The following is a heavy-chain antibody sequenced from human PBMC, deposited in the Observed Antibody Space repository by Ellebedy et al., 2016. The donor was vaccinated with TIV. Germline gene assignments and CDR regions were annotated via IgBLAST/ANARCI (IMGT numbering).Heavy chain of an antibody. CDR2: IYTTGST. Sequence: SETLSLTCTVSGGSISGYSWSWIRQPAGKGLEWIGRIYTTGSTNYNPSLKSRAILSEDTSKNQFSLKLTSVTAADTAVYYCARDLTDYGETYYFDYWGQGTLVTVSS. V-gene: IGHV4-4*07. CDR1: GGSISGYS. D-gene: IGHD4-17*01. J-gene: IGHJ4*02. CDR3: ARDLTDYGETYYFDY.